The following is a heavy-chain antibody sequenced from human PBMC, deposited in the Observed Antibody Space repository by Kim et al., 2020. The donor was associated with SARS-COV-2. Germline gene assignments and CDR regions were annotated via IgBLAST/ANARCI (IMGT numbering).Heavy chain of an antibody. CDR3: ARARVMGDYYYGMDV. J-gene: IGHJ6*02. Sequence: PSLQRRVTISVDTSKKQLSLKLSSVTAADTAVYYWARARVMGDYYYGMDVWGQGTTVTVSS. D-gene: IGHD3-16*01. V-gene: IGHV4-31*02.